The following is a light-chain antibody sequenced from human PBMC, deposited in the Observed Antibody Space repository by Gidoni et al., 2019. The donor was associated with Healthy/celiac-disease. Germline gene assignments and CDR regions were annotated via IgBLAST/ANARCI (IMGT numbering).Light chain of an antibody. V-gene: IGKV3-20*01. CDR3: QQYGSSPLT. CDR1: KIVSSSY. J-gene: IGKJ4*02. CDR2: GAS. Sequence: TVFTQSPGPLSLSPGDRATLSCRASKIVSSSYLAWYQQKPGQAPRLLIYGASSRATGIPDRFSGSGSGTDFTLTISRLEPEDFAVYYCQQYGSSPLTFGGGTKVEIK.